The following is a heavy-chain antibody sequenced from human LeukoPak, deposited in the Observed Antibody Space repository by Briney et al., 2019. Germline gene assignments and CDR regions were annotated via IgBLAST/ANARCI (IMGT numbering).Heavy chain of an antibody. Sequence: PGGSLRLSCAASGFTVSSNYMSWVRQAPGKGLEWVSVIYSGGSTYYADSVKGRFTISRDNSKNTLYLQMSSLRAEDTAVYYCVVGATTDYYYGMDVWGQGTTVTVSS. CDR3: VVGATTDYYYGMDV. V-gene: IGHV3-66*01. CDR2: IYSGGST. CDR1: GFTVSSNY. J-gene: IGHJ6*02. D-gene: IGHD1-26*01.